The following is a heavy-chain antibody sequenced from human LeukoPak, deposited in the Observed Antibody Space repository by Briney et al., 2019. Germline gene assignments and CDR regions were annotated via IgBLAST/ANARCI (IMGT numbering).Heavy chain of an antibody. CDR2: INWNGYSR. Sequence: GGSLRLSCAGSEFNFDDYGMTWVRQAPGKGLEWVSGINWNGYSRRYADSVKGRFTISRDNSKNTLYLQMNSLRAEDTAVYYCAKDRYGDYGGWFDTWGQGTLVTVSS. CDR1: EFNFDDYG. J-gene: IGHJ5*02. V-gene: IGHV3-20*04. CDR3: AKDRYGDYGGWFDT. D-gene: IGHD4-17*01.